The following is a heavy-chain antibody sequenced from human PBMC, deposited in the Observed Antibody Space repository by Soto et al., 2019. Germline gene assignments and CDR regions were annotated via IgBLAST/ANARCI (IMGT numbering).Heavy chain of an antibody. D-gene: IGHD2-15*01. V-gene: IGHV1-46*01. CDR2: INPSGGST. J-gene: IGHJ3*02. Sequence: QVQLVQSGAEVKKPGASVKVSCKASGYTFTSYYMHWVRQAPGQGLEWMGIINPSGGSTSYAQKFPGRVPMTREPSKSTVYMELSSLRSEDTAVYYCASIGGKDAFDIWGQGTMVTVSS. CDR1: GYTFTSYY. CDR3: ASIGGKDAFDI.